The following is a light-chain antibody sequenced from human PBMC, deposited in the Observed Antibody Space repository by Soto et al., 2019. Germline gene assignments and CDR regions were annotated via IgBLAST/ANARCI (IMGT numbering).Light chain of an antibody. V-gene: IGKV1-5*01. CDR3: QQYQIDWT. CDR2: DAS. CDR1: QRVSTC. J-gene: IGKJ1*01. Sequence: DIQMTQCPCTLSASVGDRVVITCRASQRVSTCLAWYQQKPGKAPTLLIYDASNLQSGVPSRFSGSGSGTEFTLTISSLQPDDFATYYCQQYQIDWTFGQGTKVDIK.